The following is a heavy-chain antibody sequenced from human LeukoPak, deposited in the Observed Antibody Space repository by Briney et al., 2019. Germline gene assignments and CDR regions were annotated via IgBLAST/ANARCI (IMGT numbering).Heavy chain of an antibody. Sequence: GGSLRLSCAVSGFTFGNSAMAWVRQAPGKGLESVSFVSTDGTPYYADSVKGGLTISRDNSKNTLHLQMNSRRAEDTAVYYCAKLGAGGYYSYMDVWGKGTTVIVSS. CDR3: AKLGAGGYYSYMDV. J-gene: IGHJ6*03. D-gene: IGHD3-16*01. CDR1: GFTFGNSA. V-gene: IGHV3-23*01. CDR2: VSTDGTP.